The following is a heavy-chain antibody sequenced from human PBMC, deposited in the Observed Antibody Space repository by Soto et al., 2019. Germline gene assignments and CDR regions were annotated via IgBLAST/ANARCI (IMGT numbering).Heavy chain of an antibody. CDR3: ARDKILGDTHFDY. CDR1: GFSLSSYW. CDR2: IKQDGSDI. J-gene: IGHJ4*02. V-gene: IGHV3-7*01. D-gene: IGHD1-26*01. Sequence: GGTLRLSCAVSGFSLSSYWMSWVRQAPGRGLEWVANIKQDGSDIFYADSVKGRFIFSRDNAKNLLYLQMNSLRTEDTALYYYARDKILGDTHFDYWGQGTLVTVSS.